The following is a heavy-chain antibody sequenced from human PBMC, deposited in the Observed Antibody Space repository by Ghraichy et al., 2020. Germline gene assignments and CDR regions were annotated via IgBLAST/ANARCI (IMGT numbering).Heavy chain of an antibody. CDR1: VGSFSGYY. J-gene: IGHJ3*02. CDR3: ARRRQTWSAAEGDAFDI. V-gene: IGHV4-34*01. CDR2: INPTGTN. D-gene: IGHD5-18*01. Sequence: SETLSLTCAVYVGSFSGYYWSWIRQPPGKGLEWIGEINPTGTNNNNPSLKSRLTLLVDPSKNQFSLQLKAVTAADTAVYYCARRRQTWSAAEGDAFDIWGHGTMVTVSS.